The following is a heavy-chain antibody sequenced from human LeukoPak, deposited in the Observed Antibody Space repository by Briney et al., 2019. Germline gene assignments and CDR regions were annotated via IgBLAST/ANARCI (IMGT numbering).Heavy chain of an antibody. Sequence: SETLSLTCVVYGGSFSGYYWSWIRQPPGKGLEWIGEINHSGSTNYNPSLKSRVTISVDTSKNQFSLKLSSVTAADTAVYYCARAMIVVVTLDYWGQGTLVTVSS. J-gene: IGHJ4*02. V-gene: IGHV4-34*01. D-gene: IGHD3-22*01. CDR1: GGSFSGYY. CDR3: ARAMIVVVTLDY. CDR2: INHSGST.